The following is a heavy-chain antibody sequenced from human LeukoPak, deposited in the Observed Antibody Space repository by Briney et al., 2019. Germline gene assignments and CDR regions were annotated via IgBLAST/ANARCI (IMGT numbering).Heavy chain of an antibody. V-gene: IGHV4-34*01. J-gene: IGHJ6*02. CDR2: NNHSGST. CDR1: GGSFSGYY. Sequence: PSETLSLTCAVYGGSFSGYYWSWIRQPPGKGLEWIGENNHSGSTNYNPSLKSRVTISVDTSKNQFSLKLSSVTAADTAVYYCARVVTIFGVVAYGMDVWGQGTTVTVSS. CDR3: ARVVTIFGVVAYGMDV. D-gene: IGHD3-3*01.